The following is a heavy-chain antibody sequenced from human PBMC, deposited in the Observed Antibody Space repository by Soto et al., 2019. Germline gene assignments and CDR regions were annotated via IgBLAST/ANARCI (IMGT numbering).Heavy chain of an antibody. V-gene: IGHV4-31*03. J-gene: IGHJ6*02. D-gene: IGHD3-16*01. CDR2: IYYSGST. Sequence: QVLLQESGPGLVKPSQTLSLTCTVSGGSISSGGYYWSWIRQHPGKGLEWIGYIYYSGSTYYNPSLKSRVTISVDTSKNQFSLKLSSVTAADTAVYYCARDRITLLSYGMDVWGQGTTVTVSS. CDR1: GGSISSGGYY. CDR3: ARDRITLLSYGMDV.